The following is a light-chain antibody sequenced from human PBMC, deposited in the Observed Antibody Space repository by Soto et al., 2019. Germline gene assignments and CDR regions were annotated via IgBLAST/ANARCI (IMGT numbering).Light chain of an antibody. V-gene: IGKV1-5*01. CDR3: QQYNTYST. Sequence: DIPMTQSPSTLSASVGDRVTITCRASQSISSWLAWYQQKPGKAPKLLIYDASSLGSDVPSRFSGSGSGTQFTLTISSLQPDDFATYYCQQYNTYSTFGQGTKLEI. CDR1: QSISSW. J-gene: IGKJ2*01. CDR2: DAS.